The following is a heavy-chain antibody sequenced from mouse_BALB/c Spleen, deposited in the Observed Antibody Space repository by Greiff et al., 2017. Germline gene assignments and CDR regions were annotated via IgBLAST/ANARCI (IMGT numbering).Heavy chain of an antibody. Sequence: EVKLVESGGGLVKPGGSLKLSCAASGFTFSSYAMSWVRQTPEKRLEWVASISSGGSTYYPDSVKGRFTISRDNARNILYLQMSSLRSEDTAMYYCARVITTAWYFDVWGAGTTVTVSS. CDR1: GFTFSSYA. V-gene: IGHV5-6-5*01. D-gene: IGHD1-2*01. CDR3: ARVITTAWYFDV. J-gene: IGHJ1*01. CDR2: ISSGGST.